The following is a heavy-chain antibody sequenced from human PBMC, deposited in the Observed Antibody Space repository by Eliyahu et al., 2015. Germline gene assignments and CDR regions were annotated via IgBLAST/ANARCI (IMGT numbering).Heavy chain of an antibody. D-gene: IGHD4-11*01. J-gene: IGHJ4*02. Sequence: EVKKPGSSVRVSCKATGGSFNRFTFSWVRQAPGQGLEWMGGLIPIFGXPDYAHKFQGRVTMTADESTNTAXMELKRLTSDDTAVYYCARDPETRHRFDYWGQGTLVTVSS. V-gene: IGHV1-69*01. CDR1: GGSFNRFT. CDR3: ARDPETRHRFDY. CDR2: LIPIFGXP.